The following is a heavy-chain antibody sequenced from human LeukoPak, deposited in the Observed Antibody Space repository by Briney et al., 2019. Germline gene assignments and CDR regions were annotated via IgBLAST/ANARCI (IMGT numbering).Heavy chain of an antibody. D-gene: IGHD2-2*01. Sequence: GGSLRLSCAASGFTFSTYAMSWVRQAPGKGLEWVSGISGSGGTTYYADSVKGRFTISSDNSKNTLYLQMNSLRAEDTAVYYCAKSCCSTSSCYDGFDCWGQGTLVTVSS. CDR3: AKSCCSTSSCYDGFDC. V-gene: IGHV3-23*01. J-gene: IGHJ4*02. CDR2: ISGSGGTT. CDR1: GFTFSTYA.